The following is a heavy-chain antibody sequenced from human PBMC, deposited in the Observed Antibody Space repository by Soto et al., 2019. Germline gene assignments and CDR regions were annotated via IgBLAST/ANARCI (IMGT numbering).Heavy chain of an antibody. J-gene: IGHJ6*02. Sequence: QVQLVQSGAEVKKPGSSVKVSCKASGGTFSSYAISWVRQAPGQGLEWMGGIIPIFGTANYAQKFQGRGTITADESTSTAYMELSSLRSEDTAVYYCARDWVVVAATTLYYYGMDVWGQGTTVTVSS. CDR1: GGTFSSYA. CDR3: ARDWVVVAATTLYYYGMDV. V-gene: IGHV1-69*01. CDR2: IIPIFGTA. D-gene: IGHD2-15*01.